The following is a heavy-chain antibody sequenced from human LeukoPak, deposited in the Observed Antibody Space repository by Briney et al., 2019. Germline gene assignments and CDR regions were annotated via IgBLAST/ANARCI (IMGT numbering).Heavy chain of an antibody. Sequence: ASVKVSCKASGYTFTSYYMHWVRQAPGQGLEWMGIINPGGSGTSYAQKFQGRVTMTRDTSTSTVYMELSSLRSEDTAVYYCATTSYYYGSGPRALDYWGQGTLVTVSS. D-gene: IGHD3-10*01. J-gene: IGHJ4*02. CDR2: INPGGSGT. V-gene: IGHV1-46*01. CDR1: GYTFTSYY. CDR3: ATTSYYYGSGPRALDY.